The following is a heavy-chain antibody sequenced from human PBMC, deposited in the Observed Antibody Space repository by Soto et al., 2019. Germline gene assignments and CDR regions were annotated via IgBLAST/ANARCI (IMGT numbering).Heavy chain of an antibody. Sequence: GGSLRLSCAASGFTLSNAWVSWVRQVPGKGLEWVGRIKNIFEGGTTDYAAPVKGRFTISRDNSNNMLYLQMNSLITDDAAVYSCAPNRNFDYCPRRTRVVVSS. D-gene: IGHD2-8*01. CDR3: APNRNFDY. V-gene: IGHV3-15*01. J-gene: IGHJ4*02. CDR2: IKNIFEGGTT. CDR1: GFTLSNAW.